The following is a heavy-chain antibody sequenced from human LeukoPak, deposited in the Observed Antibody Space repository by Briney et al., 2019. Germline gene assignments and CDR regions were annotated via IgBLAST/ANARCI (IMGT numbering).Heavy chain of an antibody. J-gene: IGHJ6*02. Sequence: PSETLSLTCTVSGGSISSYYWSWIRQPPGKGLEWIGYIYYSGSTNYNPSLKSRVTISVDTSKSQFSLKLSSVTAADTAVYYCARDRSTAAIRVLGEYYGMDVWGQGTTVTVSS. CDR3: ARDRSTAAIRVLGEYYGMDV. CDR2: IYYSGST. CDR1: GGSISSYY. D-gene: IGHD2-2*01. V-gene: IGHV4-59*01.